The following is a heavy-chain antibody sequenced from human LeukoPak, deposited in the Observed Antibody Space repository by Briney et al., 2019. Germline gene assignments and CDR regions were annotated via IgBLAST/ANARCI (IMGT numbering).Heavy chain of an antibody. CDR2: INHSGST. D-gene: IGHD6-13*01. Sequence: SSETLSLTCAVYGGSFSGYYWSWIRQPPGKGLEWIGEINHSGSTNYNPSLKSRVTISVDTSKNQFSLKLSSVTAADTAVYYCARTYSSSWYEWFDPWGQGTLVTVSS. CDR3: ARTYSSSWYEWFDP. V-gene: IGHV4-34*01. J-gene: IGHJ5*02. CDR1: GGSFSGYY.